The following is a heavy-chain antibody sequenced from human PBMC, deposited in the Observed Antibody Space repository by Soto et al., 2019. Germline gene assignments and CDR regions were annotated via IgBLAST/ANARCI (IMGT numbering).Heavy chain of an antibody. CDR1: GASIRSSGNY. CDR2: IYYIGTT. Sequence: QLQLQESGPGLVKTSETLSLTCTVSGASIRSSGNYWGWIRQTPGKGLDWIGHIYYIGTTYYNPSLNSRTTISIDTSKNHFSLTLSSVTAEDTAVYYCVGYATTTEAFDYWSQGTLVAVSS. J-gene: IGHJ4*02. D-gene: IGHD2-2*03. CDR3: VGYATTTEAFDY. V-gene: IGHV4-39*02.